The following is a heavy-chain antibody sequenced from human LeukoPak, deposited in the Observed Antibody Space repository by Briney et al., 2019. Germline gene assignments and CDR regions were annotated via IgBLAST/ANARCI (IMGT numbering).Heavy chain of an antibody. CDR1: GFTFSSYW. V-gene: IGHV3-7*03. CDR3: ARDKSRSSTSCQKYYFDY. D-gene: IGHD2-2*01. Sequence: PGGSLRLSCAASGFTFSSYWISWVRQAPGKGLEWVANIKQDGSEKYYVDSVKGRFTISRDNAKNSLYLQMNSLRAEDTAIYYCARDKSRSSTSCQKYYFDYWGQEPWSPSPQ. J-gene: IGHJ4*01. CDR2: IKQDGSEK.